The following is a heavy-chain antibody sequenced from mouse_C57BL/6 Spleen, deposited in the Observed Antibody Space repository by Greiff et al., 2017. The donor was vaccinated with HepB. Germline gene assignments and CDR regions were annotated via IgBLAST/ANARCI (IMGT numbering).Heavy chain of an antibody. J-gene: IGHJ1*03. Sequence: VKVVESGAELVKPGASVKMSCKASGYTFTTYPIEWMKQNHGKSLEWIGNFHPYNDDTKYNEKFKGKATLTVEKSSSTVYLELSRLTSDDSAVYYCARGLLLHWYFDVWGTGTTVTVSS. V-gene: IGHV1-47*01. CDR3: ARGLLLHWYFDV. CDR2: FHPYNDDT. CDR1: GYTFTTYP. D-gene: IGHD2-3*01.